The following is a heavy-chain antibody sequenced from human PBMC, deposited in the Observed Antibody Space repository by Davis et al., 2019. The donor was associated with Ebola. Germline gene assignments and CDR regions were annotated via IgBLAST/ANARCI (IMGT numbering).Heavy chain of an antibody. D-gene: IGHD6-25*01. V-gene: IGHV1-8*01. CDR1: GYTFTSYD. Sequence: AASVKVSCKASGYTFTSYDINWVRQATGQGLEWMGWMNPNSGNTGYVQMFQGRVTMTRNTSITTAYMELSNLRSEDTAVYYCTRSETSSGWFDPWGQGTPVTVSS. CDR3: TRSETSSGWFDP. J-gene: IGHJ5*02. CDR2: MNPNSGNT.